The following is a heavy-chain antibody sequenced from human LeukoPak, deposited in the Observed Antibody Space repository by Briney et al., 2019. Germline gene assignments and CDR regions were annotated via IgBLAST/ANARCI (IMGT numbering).Heavy chain of an antibody. J-gene: IGHJ4*02. Sequence: PSETLSLTCTVSGGSISSGGYYWSWIRQPPGKGLEWVGFIYHSGSTYYNPSLKSRVTISVDRSKNQFSLKLNSVTAADTAVYYCARQLHRVAGPNDYWGQGTLVTVSS. V-gene: IGHV4-30-2*01. CDR3: ARQLHRVAGPNDY. CDR2: IYHSGST. D-gene: IGHD2-15*01. CDR1: GGSISSGGYY.